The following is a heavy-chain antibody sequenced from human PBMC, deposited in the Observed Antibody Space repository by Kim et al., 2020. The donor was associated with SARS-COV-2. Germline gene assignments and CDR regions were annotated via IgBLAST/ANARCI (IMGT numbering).Heavy chain of an antibody. D-gene: IGHD3-9*01. CDR1: GGSISSYY. J-gene: IGHJ5*02. CDR3: ARDLYDILTGYRFDP. CDR2: IYYSGST. V-gene: IGHV4-59*01. Sequence: SETLSLTCTVSGGSISSYYWSWIRQPPGKGLEWIGYIYYSGSTNYNPSLKSRVTISVDTSKNQFSLKLSSVTAADTAVYYCARDLYDILTGYRFDPWGQGTLVTVSS.